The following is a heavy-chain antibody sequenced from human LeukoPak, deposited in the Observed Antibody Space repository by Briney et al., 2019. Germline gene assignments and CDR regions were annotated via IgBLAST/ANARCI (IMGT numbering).Heavy chain of an antibody. Sequence: GASLQISCKGSGYSFTSYWIGWVRPRPGKGLGWRGIIYPGDSDTRYSPSFQGQVTISADKSISTAYLQWSSLKASDTAMYYCARPTDGSGSYLKDAFDIWGQGTMVTVSS. CDR1: GYSFTSYW. CDR2: IYPGDSDT. V-gene: IGHV5-51*01. CDR3: ARPTDGSGSYLKDAFDI. D-gene: IGHD3-10*01. J-gene: IGHJ3*02.